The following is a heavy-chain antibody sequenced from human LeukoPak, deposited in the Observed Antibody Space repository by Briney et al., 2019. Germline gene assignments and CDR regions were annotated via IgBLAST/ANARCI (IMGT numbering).Heavy chain of an antibody. J-gene: IGHJ4*02. D-gene: IGHD2-21*01. CDR3: AKVPYCGGDCYSPADY. V-gene: IGHV3-30*02. Sequence: GGSLRLSCAASGFTFSSYGMHWVRQAPGKGLEWVAFIRYDGSNKYYADSVKGRLTISRDNSKNTLYLQMNSLRAEDTAVYYCAKVPYCGGDCYSPADYWGQGTLVTVSS. CDR1: GFTFSSYG. CDR2: IRYDGSNK.